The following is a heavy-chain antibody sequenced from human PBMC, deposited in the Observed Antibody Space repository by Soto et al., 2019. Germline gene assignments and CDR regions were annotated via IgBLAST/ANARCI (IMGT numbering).Heavy chain of an antibody. D-gene: IGHD5-12*01. V-gene: IGHV4-59*08. Sequence: SETLSLTCPVSGGSMIGFYWIWFRHPPGRGLEWVGFIYYAGGTKYNPSLNSRVTISVDPSKNQFSLPVTSVTAADTAVYYCARRIVATKTFDSWGQGTLVTVSS. CDR2: IYYAGGT. CDR3: ARRIVATKTFDS. J-gene: IGHJ4*02. CDR1: GGSMIGFY.